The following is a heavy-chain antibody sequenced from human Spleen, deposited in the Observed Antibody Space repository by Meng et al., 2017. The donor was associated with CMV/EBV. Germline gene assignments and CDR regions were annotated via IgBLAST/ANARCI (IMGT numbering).Heavy chain of an antibody. Sequence: ASVKVSCKASGYTFITYYIHWVRQAPGQGLEWMGRINPDGGTKTYAQKFQDRVILTSDTSTSTVYMELSSLRSEDTAVYYCTRDLVGYDAFDIWGQGTMVTVSS. CDR2: INPDGGTK. J-gene: IGHJ3*02. CDR3: TRDLVGYDAFDI. V-gene: IGHV1-46*01. D-gene: IGHD3-22*01. CDR1: GYTFITYY.